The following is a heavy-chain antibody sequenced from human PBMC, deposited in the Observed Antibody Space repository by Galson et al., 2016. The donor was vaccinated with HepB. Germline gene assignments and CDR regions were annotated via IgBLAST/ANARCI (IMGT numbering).Heavy chain of an antibody. V-gene: IGHV4-38-2*02. CDR2: IYYRGTT. J-gene: IGHJ4*02. CDR3: VRDRAYIVTDY. CDR1: GYSIRSGYY. D-gene: IGHD2-21*02. Sequence: ETLSLTCTVSGYSIRSGYYWGWIRQPPGKGLEWIGTIYYRGTTYYNPSLESRITISVDTPNNKISLNVNSVTAADTAVYYCVRDRAYIVTDYWGQGILVTVSS.